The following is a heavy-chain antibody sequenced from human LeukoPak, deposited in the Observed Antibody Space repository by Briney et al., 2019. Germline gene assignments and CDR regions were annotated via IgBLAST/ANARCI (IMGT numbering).Heavy chain of an antibody. V-gene: IGHV3-53*01. CDR3: ARGTVTAPDY. CDR2: IYSGGNT. CDR1: GLSVSNTY. D-gene: IGHD2-21*02. J-gene: IGHJ4*02. Sequence: GGSLRLSYAASGLSVSNTYMSWVRQAPGKGLEWVSIIYSGGNTYYADSVKGRFTISRDNSKNTLYLQMNRLRPEDTAVYYCARGTVTAPDYWGQGTLVTVSS.